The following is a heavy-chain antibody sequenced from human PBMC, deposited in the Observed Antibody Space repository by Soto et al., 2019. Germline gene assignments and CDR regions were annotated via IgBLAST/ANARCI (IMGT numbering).Heavy chain of an antibody. CDR1: GFTFSSYG. D-gene: IGHD4-17*01. CDR2: IWYDGSNK. CDR3: ARAPSGNGDYGRMDV. J-gene: IGHJ6*04. Sequence: PGGSLRLSCAASGFTFSSYGVHWVRQAPGKGLEWVAVIWYDGSNKYYADSVKGRFTISRDNSKNTLYLQMNSLRAEDTAVYYCARAPSGNGDYGRMDVWGKGTTVTVSS. V-gene: IGHV3-33*01.